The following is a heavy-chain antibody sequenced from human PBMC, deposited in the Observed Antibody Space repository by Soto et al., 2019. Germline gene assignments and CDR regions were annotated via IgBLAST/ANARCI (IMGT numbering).Heavy chain of an antibody. D-gene: IGHD3-3*01. CDR2: ISSSGGTI. CDR3: ARSVFGVANYYYYYMDV. J-gene: IGHJ6*03. V-gene: IGHV3-11*01. Sequence: QMQMVDSGGGLVKPGGSLRLSCAASGFTFSDSYMSWIRQAPGKGLEWVSYISSSGGTIYYADSVKGRFTISRDNAKNSLYLQMNSLRAEDTAVYYCARSVFGVANYYYYYMDVWGKGTTVTVSS. CDR1: GFTFSDSY.